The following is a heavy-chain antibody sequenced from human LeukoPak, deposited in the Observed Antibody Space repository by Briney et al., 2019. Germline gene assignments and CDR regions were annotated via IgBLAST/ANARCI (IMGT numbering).Heavy chain of an antibody. D-gene: IGHD3-10*01. CDR3: ARETPYGSGSYPFDY. J-gene: IGHJ4*02. CDR2: IYYSGST. CDR1: GGSISSYY. V-gene: IGHV4-59*01. Sequence: SETLSLTCTVSGGSISSYYWSWIRQPPGKGLEWIGYIYYSGSTNYNPSLKSRVTISVDTSKNQFSLKLSSVTAADTAVYYCARETPYGSGSYPFDYWGQGILVTVSS.